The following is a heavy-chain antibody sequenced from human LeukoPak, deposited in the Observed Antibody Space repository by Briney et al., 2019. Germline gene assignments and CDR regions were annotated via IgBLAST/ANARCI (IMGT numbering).Heavy chain of an antibody. CDR1: GYSITNYW. Sequence: TGESLKISCKGSGYSITNYWIAWVRQMPGKGLEWMGIIYPADSDIRYSPSFQGQITISADKSISTAYLQWSSLKASDTAMYYCARQEYCSGGSCYTWSDPWGQGTLVTVSS. J-gene: IGHJ5*02. CDR2: IYPADSDI. D-gene: IGHD2-15*01. V-gene: IGHV5-51*01. CDR3: ARQEYCSGGSCYTWSDP.